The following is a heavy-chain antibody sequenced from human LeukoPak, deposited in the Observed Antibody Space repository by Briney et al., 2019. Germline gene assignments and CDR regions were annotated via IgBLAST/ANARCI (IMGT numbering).Heavy chain of an antibody. CDR1: GFTFSSYS. D-gene: IGHD6-19*01. Sequence: GGSLRLSCAASGFTFSSYSMNWVRQAPGKGLEWVSYISSSSSTIYYADSVKGRFTISRDNSKNTLYLQMNSLRAEDTAVYYCAKDPHSSGWSYFDYWGQGTRVTVSS. V-gene: IGHV3-48*01. CDR2: ISSSSSTI. J-gene: IGHJ4*02. CDR3: AKDPHSSGWSYFDY.